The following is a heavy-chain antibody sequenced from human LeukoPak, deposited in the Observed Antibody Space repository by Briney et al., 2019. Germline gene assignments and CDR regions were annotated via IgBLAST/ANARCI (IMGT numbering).Heavy chain of an antibody. V-gene: IGHV1-3*01. Sequence: GASVKVSCKASRYTFTSYAMHWVRQAPGQRLEWMGWINAGNGNTKYSQKSQGRVTITRDTSASTAYMELSSLRSGDTAVYYCARRSLDTAMVSDAFDIWGQGTMVTVSS. CDR1: RYTFTSYA. CDR3: ARRSLDTAMVSDAFDI. J-gene: IGHJ3*02. D-gene: IGHD5-18*01. CDR2: INAGNGNT.